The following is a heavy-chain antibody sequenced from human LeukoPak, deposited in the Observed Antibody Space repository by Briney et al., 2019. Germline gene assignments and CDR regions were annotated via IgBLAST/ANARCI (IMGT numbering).Heavy chain of an antibody. CDR3: ARDRQSGSHLNFFDY. CDR2: ISDGGSTL. V-gene: IGHV3-11*04. D-gene: IGHD1-26*01. J-gene: IGHJ4*02. CDR1: GFTFSDYY. Sequence: GGSLRLSCAASGFTFSDYYMTWLRQAPGKGLEWVSYISDGGSTLYYADSVRGRFAISRDNAKNSLYLQMNSLRVEDTAVYYCARDRQSGSHLNFFDYWGQGALVTVSS.